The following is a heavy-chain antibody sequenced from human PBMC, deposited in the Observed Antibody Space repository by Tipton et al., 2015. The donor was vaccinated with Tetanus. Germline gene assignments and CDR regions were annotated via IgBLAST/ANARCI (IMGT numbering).Heavy chain of an antibody. CDR3: ARGAYYYYYYGMDV. CDR2: IYYSGST. D-gene: IGHD3-16*01. J-gene: IGHJ6*02. CDR1: GGSISSGGYY. V-gene: IGHV4-31*03. Sequence: TLSLTCTVSGGSISSGGYYWSWIRQHPGKGLEWIGYIYYSGSTYYNPSLKSRVTISVDTSKNQFSLKLSSVTPEDTAVYYCARGAYYYYYYGMDVWGQGTTVTVSS.